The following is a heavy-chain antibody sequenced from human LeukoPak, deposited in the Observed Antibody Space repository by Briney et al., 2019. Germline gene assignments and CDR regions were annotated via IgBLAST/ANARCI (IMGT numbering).Heavy chain of an antibody. CDR3: ARDSSGLPFDY. CDR2: IKQDGSEK. Sequence: GGSLRLSCAASGFTFSSYWMNWVRQAPGKGLEWVANIKQDGSEKYYVDSVKGRFTISRDNAKNSLYLQMNSLRAEDTAVYYCARDSSGLPFDYWGQGTLVTVSS. J-gene: IGHJ4*02. V-gene: IGHV3-7*01. D-gene: IGHD6-19*01. CDR1: GFTFSSYW.